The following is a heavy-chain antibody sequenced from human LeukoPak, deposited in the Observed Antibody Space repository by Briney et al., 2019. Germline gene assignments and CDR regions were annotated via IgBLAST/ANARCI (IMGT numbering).Heavy chain of an antibody. D-gene: IGHD1-14*01. Sequence: SETLSLTCTVSGGSISSSSYYWSWIQQPAGKRLEWIGRIYTSGSTNYNPSLKSRVSISVDTSKNQFSLKLSSVTAADTAVYYCARRLLYRNYFDYWGQGTLVTVSS. CDR2: IYTSGST. J-gene: IGHJ4*02. CDR3: ARRLLYRNYFDY. V-gene: IGHV4-61*02. CDR1: GGSISSSSYY.